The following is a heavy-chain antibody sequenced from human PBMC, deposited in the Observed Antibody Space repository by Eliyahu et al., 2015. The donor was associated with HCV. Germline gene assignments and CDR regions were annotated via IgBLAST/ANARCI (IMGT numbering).Heavy chain of an antibody. J-gene: IGHJ3*01. CDR2: IXHSGST. D-gene: IGHD2-2*02. Sequence: QVQLQQWGAGLLKPSETLSLTCAVYGGXFSGYYWSWIRQPPGKGLEWIGEIXHSGSTIYNPSLKSRVTISIDTSKNHFSLKLNSVTAADTAVYYCARAARYCSSTSCYTDVFDLWGQGTMVTVSS. CDR3: ARAARYCSSTSCYTDVFDL. V-gene: IGHV4-34*01. CDR1: GGXFSGYY.